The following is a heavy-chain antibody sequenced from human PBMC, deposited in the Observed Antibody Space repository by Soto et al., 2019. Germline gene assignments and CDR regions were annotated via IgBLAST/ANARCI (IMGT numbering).Heavy chain of an antibody. CDR3: ARVWNDGRIDY. V-gene: IGHV3-7*01. CDR1: GFTFRSYW. D-gene: IGHD1-1*01. Sequence: EVQLVESGGGLVQPGGSLRLSCAGSGFTFRSYWMSWVRQAPGKGLEWVANINQDGSDNYYVDSVKGRFTISRDNAENSLYLQMNSLRAEDTAVYYCARVWNDGRIDYWGQGTLVTVSS. CDR2: INQDGSDN. J-gene: IGHJ4*02.